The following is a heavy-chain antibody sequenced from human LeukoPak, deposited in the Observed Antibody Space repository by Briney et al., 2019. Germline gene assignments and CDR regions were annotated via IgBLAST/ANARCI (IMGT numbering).Heavy chain of an antibody. J-gene: IGHJ3*02. CDR1: GFTFSSHA. CDR2: IWYGGSER. CDR3: ARDARRAFDI. V-gene: IGHV3-33*01. Sequence: PGRSLRLSCAASGFTFSSHAINWVRQAPGKGLEWVAVIWYGGSERYYADSVKGRFTISRDNSRNTAYLQMNSLRVEDTAVYFCARDARRAFDIWGQGTMVTVSS.